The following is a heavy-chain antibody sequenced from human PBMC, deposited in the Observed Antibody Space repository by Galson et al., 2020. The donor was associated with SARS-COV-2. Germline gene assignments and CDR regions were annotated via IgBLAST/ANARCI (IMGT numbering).Heavy chain of an antibody. Sequence: GGSLKLSCAASGLTFSSYGMHWVRQAPGKGLEWVTLISYDGSNKSSPDAVKGRFTISRDHSKHTLYMQMNSLRAEDTSVYYCAKDRKYYDFWSGYSNPGHYYYYYYMDVWGKGTTVTVSS. CDR2: ISYDGSNK. CDR3: AKDRKYYDFWSGYSNPGHYYYYYYMDV. D-gene: IGHD3-3*01. J-gene: IGHJ6*03. V-gene: IGHV3-30*18. CDR1: GLTFSSYG.